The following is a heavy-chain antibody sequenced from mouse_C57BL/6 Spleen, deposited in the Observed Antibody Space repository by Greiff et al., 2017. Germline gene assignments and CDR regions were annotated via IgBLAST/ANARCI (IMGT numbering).Heavy chain of an antibody. CDR3: ARDTTVVEGFAY. J-gene: IGHJ3*01. Sequence: QVQLQQPGTELVKPGASVKLSCKASGYTFTSYWMHWVKQRPGQGLEWIGNINPSNGGTNYNEKFKSKATLTVDTSSSTAYMQLSSLTSEDSAFYYCARDTTVVEGFAYWGQGTLVTVSA. D-gene: IGHD1-1*01. V-gene: IGHV1-53*01. CDR2: INPSNGGT. CDR1: GYTFTSYW.